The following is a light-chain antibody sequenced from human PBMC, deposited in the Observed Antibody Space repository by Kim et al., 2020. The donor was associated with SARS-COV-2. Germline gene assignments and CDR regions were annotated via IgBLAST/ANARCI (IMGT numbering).Light chain of an antibody. CDR3: QQRSNWS. CDR2: DAS. Sequence: PGERATLSCRASQSVSSYLAWYQQKPGQAPRLLIYDASNRATGIPARFSGGGSGTDFTLTISSLEPEDFAVYYCQQRSNWSFGGGTKVDIK. V-gene: IGKV3-11*01. J-gene: IGKJ4*01. CDR1: QSVSSY.